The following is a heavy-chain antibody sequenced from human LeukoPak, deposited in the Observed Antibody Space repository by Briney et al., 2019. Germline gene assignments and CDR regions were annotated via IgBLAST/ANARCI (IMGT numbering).Heavy chain of an antibody. CDR1: GFTFSSYA. CDR2: ISYDGSNK. V-gene: IGHV3-30-3*01. Sequence: GGSLRLSCAASGFTFSSYAMHWVRQAPGKGLEWVAVISYDGSNKYYADSVKGRFTISRDNSKNTLYLQMNSLRAEDTAVYYCVGDIVVPAANEDAFDIWGQGTMVTVSS. CDR3: VGDIVVPAANEDAFDI. J-gene: IGHJ3*02. D-gene: IGHD2-2*01.